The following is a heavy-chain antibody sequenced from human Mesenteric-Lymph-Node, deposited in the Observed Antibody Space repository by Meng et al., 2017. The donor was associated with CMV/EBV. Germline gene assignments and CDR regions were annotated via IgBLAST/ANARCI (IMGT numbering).Heavy chain of an antibody. V-gene: IGHV4-4*02. Sequence: VSGGSISSSTWWSWVRQPPGKGLEWIGEIYHSGSTNYNPSLKSRVTISVDKSKNQFSLKLSSVTAADTAVYYCARDPGSSGHWHFDLWGRGTLVTVSS. D-gene: IGHD6-13*01. CDR3: ARDPGSSGHWHFDL. CDR2: IYHSGST. J-gene: IGHJ2*01. CDR1: GGSISSSTW.